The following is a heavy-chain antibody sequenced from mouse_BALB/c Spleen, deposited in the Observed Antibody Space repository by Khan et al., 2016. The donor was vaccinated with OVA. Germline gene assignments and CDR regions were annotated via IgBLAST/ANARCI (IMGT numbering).Heavy chain of an antibody. CDR3: ARTDYYGSSYYFDD. CDR1: GYSFTDYN. Sequence: VQLQQSGPELVKPGASVKVSCKASGYSFTDYNIFWVKQSHGKSLEWIGYIDPYNGGTSYNQKFEGKATLTVDKSSSTAFMHLSSLTSEDSAVFYGARTDYYGSSYYFDDGGQGTTLTVSS. V-gene: IGHV1S135*01. D-gene: IGHD1-1*01. CDR2: IDPYNGGT. J-gene: IGHJ2*01.